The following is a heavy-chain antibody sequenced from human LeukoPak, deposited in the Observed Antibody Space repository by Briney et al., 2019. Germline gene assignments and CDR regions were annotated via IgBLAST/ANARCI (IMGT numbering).Heavy chain of an antibody. CDR3: AKDLGDYDETYGMDV. Sequence: GSLRLSCAASGFTFSSYAMGWVRQAPGKGLEWVSAISGSGGSTYYADSVKGRFTISRDNSKNTLYLQMNSLRAEDTAVYYCAKDLGDYDETYGMDVWGQGTTVTVSS. D-gene: IGHD3-22*01. V-gene: IGHV3-23*01. J-gene: IGHJ6*02. CDR2: ISGSGGST. CDR1: GFTFSSYA.